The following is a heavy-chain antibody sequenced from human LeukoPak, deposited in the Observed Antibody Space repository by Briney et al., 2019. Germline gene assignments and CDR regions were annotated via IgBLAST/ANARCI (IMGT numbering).Heavy chain of an antibody. CDR3: ARVPSDYGDYDYYYYGMDV. CDR1: GFTFSSNA. Sequence: PGGSLRLSCAASGFTFSSNAMHWVRQAPGKGLEWVAVISYDGSNKYYADSVKGRFTISRDNSKNTLYLQMNSLRAEDTAVYYCARVPSDYGDYDYYYYGMDVWGQGTTVTVSS. CDR2: ISYDGSNK. V-gene: IGHV3-30-3*01. J-gene: IGHJ6*02. D-gene: IGHD4-17*01.